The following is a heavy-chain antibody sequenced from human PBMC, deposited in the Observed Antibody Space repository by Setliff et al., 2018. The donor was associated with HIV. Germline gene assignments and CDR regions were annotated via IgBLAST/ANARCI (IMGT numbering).Heavy chain of an antibody. D-gene: IGHD3-10*01. V-gene: IGHV4-39*01. CDR2: INYRGNT. J-gene: IGHJ6*03. CDR3: ASLDGSESPYIYYYYMDV. CDR1: GGSISTSRYC. Sequence: SETLSLTCTVSGGSISTSRYCWGWIRQPPGKGLEWIGSINYRGNTYYNPSLKSRAAISVDTSKNQISLKLSSVTAADTAVYYCASLDGSESPYIYYYYMDVWGKGTAVTAP.